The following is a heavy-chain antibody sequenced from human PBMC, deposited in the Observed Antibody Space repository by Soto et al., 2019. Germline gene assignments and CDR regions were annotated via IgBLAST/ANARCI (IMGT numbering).Heavy chain of an antibody. D-gene: IGHD4-17*01. CDR2: IWYDGSNK. CDR3: ARDRKRQTTVTTLYYYYGMDV. Sequence: GGSLRLSCAASGFTFSSYGMHWVRQAPGKGLEWVAVIWYDGSNKYYADSVKGRFTISRDNSKNTLYLQMNSLRAEDTAVYYCARDRKRQTTVTTLYYYYGMDVWGQGTTVTVSS. V-gene: IGHV3-33*01. CDR1: GFTFSSYG. J-gene: IGHJ6*02.